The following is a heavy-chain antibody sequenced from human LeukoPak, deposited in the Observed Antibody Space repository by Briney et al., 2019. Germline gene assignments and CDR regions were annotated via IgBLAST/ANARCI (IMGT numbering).Heavy chain of an antibody. V-gene: IGHV3-21*01. CDR3: ASEWLFGVP. D-gene: IGHD3-3*01. CDR2: ISSSSSYI. Sequence: GVLRLSCAASGVTFSSYSMNGVRQAPGEGLEWVSSISSSSSYIYYADSVKGRFTISRDNAKNSLYLQMNSLRAEDTAVYYCASEWLFGVPWGQGTLVTASS. J-gene: IGHJ4*02. CDR1: GVTFSSYS.